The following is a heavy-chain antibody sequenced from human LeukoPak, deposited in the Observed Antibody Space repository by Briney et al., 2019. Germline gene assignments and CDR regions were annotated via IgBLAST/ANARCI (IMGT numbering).Heavy chain of an antibody. Sequence: SETLSLTCTVSGGSISSSSYYWGWIRQPPGKGLEWIGSIYYSGSTYYNPSLKSRVTISVDTSKNQFSLKLSSVTAADTAVYYCARGGGVAAAGKGKEGYYYYGMDVWGQGTTVTVSS. CDR1: GGSISSSSYY. V-gene: IGHV4-39*01. CDR2: IYYSGST. D-gene: IGHD6-13*01. CDR3: ARGGGVAAAGKGKEGYYYYGMDV. J-gene: IGHJ6*02.